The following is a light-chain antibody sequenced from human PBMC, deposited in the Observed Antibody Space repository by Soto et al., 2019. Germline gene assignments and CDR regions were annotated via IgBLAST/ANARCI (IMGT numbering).Light chain of an antibody. CDR2: DAS. Sequence: DIQMTQSPSTLSASVVDSVTITCRASQSISSWLAWYQQKPGKAPKLLIYDASSLESGVPSRFSGSGSGTEFTLTISSLQPDDFATYYCQQYNSYLWTFGQGTKVDIK. J-gene: IGKJ1*01. CDR1: QSISSW. V-gene: IGKV1-5*01. CDR3: QQYNSYLWT.